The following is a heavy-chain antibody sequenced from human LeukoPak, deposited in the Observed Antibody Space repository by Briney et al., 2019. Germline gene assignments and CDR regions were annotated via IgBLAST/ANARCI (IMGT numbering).Heavy chain of an antibody. V-gene: IGHV3-23*01. J-gene: IGHJ4*02. CDR1: GFTFSSYA. D-gene: IGHD4-17*01. Sequence: GGSLRLSYAASGFTFSSYAMSWVRQAPGKGLEWVSAISGSGGSTYYADSVKGRFTISRDNSKNTLYLQMNSLRAEDTAVYYCAKALSTVTTSGYFDYWGQGTLVTVSS. CDR2: ISGSGGST. CDR3: AKALSTVTTSGYFDY.